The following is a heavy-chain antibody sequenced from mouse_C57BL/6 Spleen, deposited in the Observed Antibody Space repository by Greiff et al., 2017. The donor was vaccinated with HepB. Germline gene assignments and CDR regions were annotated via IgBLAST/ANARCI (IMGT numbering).Heavy chain of an antibody. J-gene: IGHJ3*01. CDR3: ARSLGRGAWFAY. CDR1: GYTFTSYW. V-gene: IGHV1-69*01. D-gene: IGHD4-1*01. Sequence: QVQLQQPGAELVMPGASVKLSCKASGYTFTSYWMHWVKQRPGQGLEWIGEIDPSDSYTNYNQKFKGKSTLTVDKSSSTAYMQLSSLTSEDSAVYYCARSLGRGAWFAYWGQGTLVTVSA. CDR2: IDPSDSYT.